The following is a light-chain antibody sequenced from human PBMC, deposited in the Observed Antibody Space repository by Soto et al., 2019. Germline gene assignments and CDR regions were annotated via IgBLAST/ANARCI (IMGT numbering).Light chain of an antibody. CDR1: QSVSSSY. J-gene: IGKJ1*01. V-gene: IGKV3-20*01. CDR2: GAS. Sequence: EIVLTQSPGTLSLSPGERATLSCRASQSVSSSYLAWYQQKPGQAPRPLIYGASSRAIGIPDRFSGSGSGTDFTFTISRLEPEDFAVYYCLQYGSSPWTFGQGTKVEIK. CDR3: LQYGSSPWT.